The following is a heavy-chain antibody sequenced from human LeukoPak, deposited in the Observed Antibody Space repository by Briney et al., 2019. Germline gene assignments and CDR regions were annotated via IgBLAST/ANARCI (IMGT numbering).Heavy chain of an antibody. V-gene: IGHV3-7*01. CDR2: IKEDGSGK. CDR3: ARDRGMDV. Sequence: GGSLRLSCAASGFTFSSYWMSWVRQAPGKGLEWVANIKEDGSGKYYVDSVKDRFTISRDNVKNSLYLQMNSLRAEDTAVYYCARDRGMDVWGQGTTVTVSS. CDR1: GFTFSSYW. J-gene: IGHJ6*02.